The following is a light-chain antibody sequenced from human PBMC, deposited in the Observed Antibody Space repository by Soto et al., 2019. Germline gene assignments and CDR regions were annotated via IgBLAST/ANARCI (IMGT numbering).Light chain of an antibody. CDR1: SGSVSTNYY. CDR3: MLFLGSGNWV. J-gene: IGLJ3*02. V-gene: IGLV8-61*01. CDR2: TTN. Sequence: QTVVNQEPSFSVSPGGTVTLTCGLNSGSVSTNYYASWYQQTPGHAPRALIYTTNIRSFGVPDRFSGSILGNKAALTITGAQADDESDYYCMLFLGSGNWVLGGGTKVTVL.